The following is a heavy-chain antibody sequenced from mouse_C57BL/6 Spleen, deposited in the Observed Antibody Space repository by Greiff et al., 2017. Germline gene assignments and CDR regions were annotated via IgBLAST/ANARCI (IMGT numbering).Heavy chain of an antibody. Sequence: SGAELVRPGASVTLSCKASGYTFTDYEMHWVKQTPVHGLEWIGAIDPETGGTAYNQKFKGKAILTADKSSSTAYMELRSLTSEDSAVYYCLHNWNYAMDYWGQGTSVTVSS. D-gene: IGHD4-1*01. CDR2: IDPETGGT. J-gene: IGHJ4*01. CDR3: LHNWNYAMDY. V-gene: IGHV1-15*01. CDR1: GYTFTDYE.